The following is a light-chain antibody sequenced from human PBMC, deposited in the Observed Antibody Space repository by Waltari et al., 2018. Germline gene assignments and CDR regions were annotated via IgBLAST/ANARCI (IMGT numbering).Light chain of an antibody. J-gene: IGKJ5*01. Sequence: DIVMTQSPLSLPVTPGEPASISCRSSQSLLHSNGYNYLDWYLQKPGQSPQLLIYLGFKRDSGGPDRLRGSGSGTDVTLKISRVEAEEVGVYYCMQARQTPDTFGQGTRLEIK. CDR3: MQARQTPDT. CDR2: LGF. CDR1: QSLLHSNGYNY. V-gene: IGKV2-28*01.